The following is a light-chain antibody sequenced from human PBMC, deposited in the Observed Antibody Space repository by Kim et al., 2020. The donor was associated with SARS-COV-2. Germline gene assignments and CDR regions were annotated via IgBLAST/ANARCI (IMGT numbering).Light chain of an antibody. Sequence: ASVGARVTLPCRASQGISNYLAWYQQDPGKAPKLLIYGASTLASGVPSRFSGSGSGTEFTLTISSLQPEDFVTYFCQQFNVDPRTFGQGTKVDIK. CDR2: GAS. J-gene: IGKJ1*01. CDR1: QGISNY. V-gene: IGKV1-9*01. CDR3: QQFNVDPRT.